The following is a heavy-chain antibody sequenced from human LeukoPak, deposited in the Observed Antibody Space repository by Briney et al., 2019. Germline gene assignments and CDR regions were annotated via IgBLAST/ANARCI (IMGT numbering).Heavy chain of an antibody. J-gene: IGHJ4*02. Sequence: PGRSLRLSCAASGFTFSSYGMHWVRQAPGKGLEWVALISYDGSNKYYADSVKGRFTISRDNSKNTLYLQMNSLRAEDTAVYYCSKARGWFEAAAYYFDYWGQGTLVTVSS. V-gene: IGHV3-30*18. CDR1: GFTFSSYG. D-gene: IGHD6-25*01. CDR3: SKARGWFEAAAYYFDY. CDR2: ISYDGSNK.